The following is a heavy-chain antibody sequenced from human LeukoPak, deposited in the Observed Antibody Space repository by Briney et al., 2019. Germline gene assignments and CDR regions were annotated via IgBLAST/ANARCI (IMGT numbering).Heavy chain of an antibody. CDR1: GFIYSRSW. CDR3: ARDPAFGALDI. CDR2: IRTTGSDS. D-gene: IGHD3-16*01. V-gene: IGHV3-7*05. Sequence: GGSLRHSRACSGFIYSRSWISWVRPPPAKGLYWEGDIRTTGSDSLYVDSAKGRFPISRDKAKNAVYLKMSSLTTEDTAVYSGARDPAFGALDIWGQGTLVSVFS. J-gene: IGHJ3*02.